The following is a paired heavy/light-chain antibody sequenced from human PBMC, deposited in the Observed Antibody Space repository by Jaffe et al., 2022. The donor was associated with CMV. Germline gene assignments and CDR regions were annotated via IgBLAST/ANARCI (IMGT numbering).Light chain of an antibody. Sequence: DIQMTQSPSSLSASVGDTVSITCRASQNIKNFLNWYQQKPGKAPRVLILVASSLQRGVPSRFSGSGSGTDFTLTISSLQPEDFATYFCQQSYTTPVTFGQGTKLEIK. V-gene: IGKV1-39*01. CDR3: QQSYTTPVT. CDR2: VAS. CDR1: QNIKNF. J-gene: IGKJ2*01.
Heavy chain of an antibody. D-gene: IGHD2-2*01. CDR2: ISFSGRT. Sequence: QLQLQESGPGLVKPSETLSLTCTVSGGSINGPLYYWGWVRQPPGKGLEWIASISFSGRTEYSPSLKSRIAISVDTSKNQFSLRLISVTAADTAVYYCARLYCSTTRCYDMVPYYFDFWGQGALVTVSS. J-gene: IGHJ4*02. V-gene: IGHV4-39*01. CDR1: GGSINGPLYY. CDR3: ARLYCSTTRCYDMVPYYFDF.